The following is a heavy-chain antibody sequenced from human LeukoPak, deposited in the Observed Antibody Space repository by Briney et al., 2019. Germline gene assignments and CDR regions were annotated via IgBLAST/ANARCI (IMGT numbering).Heavy chain of an antibody. CDR3: ARDPYYYDSSGYYKN. V-gene: IGHV1-69*04. CDR1: GGTFSSYA. CDR2: IIPILGIA. D-gene: IGHD3-22*01. Sequence: SVKVSCKASGGTFSSYAISWVRQAPGQGLEWMGRIIPILGIANYAQKFQGRVTITADKSTSTAYMELSSLRSEDTAVYYCARDPYYYDSSGYYKNWGQGTLVTVSS. J-gene: IGHJ4*02.